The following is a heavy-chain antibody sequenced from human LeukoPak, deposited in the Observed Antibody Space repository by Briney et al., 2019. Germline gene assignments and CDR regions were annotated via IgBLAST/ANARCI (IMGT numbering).Heavy chain of an antibody. Sequence: GGSLRLSCAASGFTFDDYGMSWVRQAPGKGLEWVSGINWNGGSTGYADSVKGRFTISRDNAKNSLYLQMNSLRAEDTALYYCARAHSSGWPNRYYYYYYMDVWGKGTTVTVSS. J-gene: IGHJ6*03. D-gene: IGHD6-19*01. CDR2: INWNGGST. V-gene: IGHV3-20*04. CDR1: GFTFDDYG. CDR3: ARAHSSGWPNRYYYYYYMDV.